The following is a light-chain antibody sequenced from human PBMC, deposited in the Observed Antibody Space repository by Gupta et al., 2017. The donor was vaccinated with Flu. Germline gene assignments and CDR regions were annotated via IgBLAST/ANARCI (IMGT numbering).Light chain of an antibody. Sequence: EIALTQSPATLSLSPGERATLSCRASQSVGTYLAWYQQKPGQTPRLLIYDASNRDTGIPARFSGSGYGTDFTLTISSLEPEDFAVYYCQKRSNWPPYTFGQGTRLEI. CDR2: DAS. V-gene: IGKV3-11*01. CDR3: QKRSNWPPYT. J-gene: IGKJ2*01. CDR1: QSVGTY.